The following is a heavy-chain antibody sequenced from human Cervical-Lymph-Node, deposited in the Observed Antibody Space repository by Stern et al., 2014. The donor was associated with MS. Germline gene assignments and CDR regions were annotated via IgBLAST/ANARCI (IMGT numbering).Heavy chain of an antibody. CDR1: GDTSNTDA. D-gene: IGHD1-14*01. CDR2: IIPVFGTP. Sequence: LVQSGAEVQKPGSSVKVSCKASGDTSNTDAIHWVRQAPGQGLEWMGGIIPVFGTPVYAQRSKGRVSIAADESTATDYMELSSLRSDDTAVYYCARGASSAAWYKHAVDVWGQGTTVTVSS. J-gene: IGHJ6*02. V-gene: IGHV1-69*01. CDR3: ARGASSAAWYKHAVDV.